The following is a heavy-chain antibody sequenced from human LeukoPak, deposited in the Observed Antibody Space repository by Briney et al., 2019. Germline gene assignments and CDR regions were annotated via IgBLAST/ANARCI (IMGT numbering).Heavy chain of an antibody. CDR2: LYSDTEK. CDR1: GFIFSDNS. CDR3: ARNPSFTGV. J-gene: IGHJ4*02. V-gene: IGHV3-53*01. Sequence: PGGSLRLSCGVSGFIFSDNSMNWFRQAPGKGLEWVSVLYSDTEKHYADSVKGRFTISRDSSKSTLFLQMNSLRGEDTAVYYCARNPSFTGVWGQGTLVTVSA. D-gene: IGHD2-8*02.